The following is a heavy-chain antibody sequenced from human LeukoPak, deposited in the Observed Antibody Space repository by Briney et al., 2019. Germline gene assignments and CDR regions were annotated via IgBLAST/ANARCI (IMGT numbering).Heavy chain of an antibody. V-gene: IGHV4-39*01. CDR2: IYYSGST. J-gene: IGHJ6*02. Sequence: SETLSLTCTVSGGSISSSSYYWGWIRQPPGKGLEWIGSIYYSGSTYYNPSHKSRVTISVDTSKDQFSLKLSSVTAADTAVYYCATGRSGWTNYYYYGMDVWGQGTTVTVSS. CDR1: GGSISSSSYY. D-gene: IGHD6-19*01. CDR3: ATGRSGWTNYYYYGMDV.